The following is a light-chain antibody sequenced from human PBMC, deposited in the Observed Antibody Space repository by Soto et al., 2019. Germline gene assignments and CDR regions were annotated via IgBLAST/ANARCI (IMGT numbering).Light chain of an antibody. CDR2: DAS. Sequence: EIVMTQSPDTLSVSPGESATLSCRASQSVRRNLAWYQQKPGQAPRLLIYDASTSATGIPARFSGGGSGTDFTLTISSLESEDFAVYYCQQCNSWPLTFGGGTKVEV. CDR1: QSVRRN. CDR3: QQCNSWPLT. V-gene: IGKV3-15*01. J-gene: IGKJ4*01.